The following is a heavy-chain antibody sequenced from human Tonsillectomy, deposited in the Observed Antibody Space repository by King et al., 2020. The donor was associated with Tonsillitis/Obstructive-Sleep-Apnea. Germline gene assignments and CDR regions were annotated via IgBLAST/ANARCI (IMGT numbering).Heavy chain of an antibody. V-gene: IGHV4-34*01. CDR2: IDHSGST. D-gene: IGHD2/OR15-2a*01. CDR1: AGSFSGYY. J-gene: IGHJ6*02. CDR3: AREGDEYSYGLDV. Sequence: HVQLQQWGAGLLKPSETLSLTCGVYAGSFSGYYWSWIRQPPGKGLEWIGEIDHSGSTNYNPSLQSRVTVSVDTSKSQFSLKLSSVTAADTAVYYCAREGDEYSYGLDVWGQGTTVTVSS.